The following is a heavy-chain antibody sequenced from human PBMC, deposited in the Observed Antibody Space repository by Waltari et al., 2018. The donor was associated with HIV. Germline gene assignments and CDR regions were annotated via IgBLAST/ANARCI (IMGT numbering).Heavy chain of an antibody. D-gene: IGHD3-22*01. CDR1: GYTYTSYY. CDR2: INPNSGGT. CDR3: ARAQYYYDSSGYYYGDYGMDV. V-gene: IGHV1-2*02. J-gene: IGHJ6*02. Sequence: QVPLVQSGAGVKKPGASVKVACTASGYTYTSYYMHRVGQAPGQGLEWMGWINPNSGGTNYAQKFQGRVTMTRDTSISTAYMELSRLRSDDTAVYYCARAQYYYDSSGYYYGDYGMDVWGQGTTVTVSS.